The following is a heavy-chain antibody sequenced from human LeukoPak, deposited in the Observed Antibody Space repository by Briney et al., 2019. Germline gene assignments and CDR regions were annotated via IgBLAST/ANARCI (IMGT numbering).Heavy chain of an antibody. CDR3: AREQRGGLSGNLGGLFASYHTYYYMDV. Sequence: ASVKVSCKASGYTFTGYYMHWVRQAPGQGLEWMEMINPSDGATTYAQKFQGRGTMTRDMSTTTVYMDVRTLRSEDTAVYFWAREQRGGLSGNLGGLFASYHTYYYMDVWGRGTTVTVSS. V-gene: IGHV1-46*01. CDR2: INPSDGAT. J-gene: IGHJ6*03. D-gene: IGHD1-26*01. CDR1: GYTFTGYY.